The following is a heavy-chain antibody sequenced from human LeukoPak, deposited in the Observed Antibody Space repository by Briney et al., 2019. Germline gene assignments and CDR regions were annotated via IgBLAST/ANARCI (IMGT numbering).Heavy chain of an antibody. J-gene: IGHJ4*02. CDR3: AKWGDYDALTGYYDSDY. V-gene: IGHV3-23*01. D-gene: IGHD3-9*01. CDR1: GFTFSNYA. CDR2: VSGRDTST. Sequence: GASLRLSCAASGFTFSNYAMSWVRQAPGKGLEWVSAVSGRDTSTYYTDSVKGRFTISRDNSKNTLYLQMNSLSAEDTAIYYCAKWGDYDALTGYYDSDYWGQGTQVTVSS.